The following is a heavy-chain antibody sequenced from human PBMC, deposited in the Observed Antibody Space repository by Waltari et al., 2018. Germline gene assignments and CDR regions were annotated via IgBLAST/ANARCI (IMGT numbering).Heavy chain of an antibody. CDR3: ARGPYYYDSSGDYDYWYFDL. CDR2: IYYSGST. V-gene: IGHV4-59*01. J-gene: IGHJ2*01. D-gene: IGHD3-22*01. CDR1: GGSLRCSY. Sequence: QVQLQESGPGLLKPSETLSLSCPVSGGSLRCSYWIWIRQPHGKGLEWIGYIYYSGSTNYNPSLKSRVTISVDTSKNQFSLKLSSVTAADTAVYYCARGPYYYDSSGDYDYWYFDLWGRGTLVTVSS.